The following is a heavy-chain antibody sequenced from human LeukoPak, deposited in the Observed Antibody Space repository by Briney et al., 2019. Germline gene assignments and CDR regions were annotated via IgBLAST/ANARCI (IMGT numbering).Heavy chain of an antibody. CDR1: GGSFSGYY. V-gene: IGHV4-34*12. J-gene: IGHJ5*02. D-gene: IGHD3-16*02. CDR2: IIHSGST. CDR3: AREGLYVWGSYRYTSWFDP. Sequence: SETLSLTCGVSGGSFSGYYWTWIRQSPGMGLEWIGEIIHSGSTNYNPSLKSRVTISVDTSKNQFSLKLSSVTAADTAVYYCAREGLYVWGSYRYTSWFDPWGQGTLVTVSS.